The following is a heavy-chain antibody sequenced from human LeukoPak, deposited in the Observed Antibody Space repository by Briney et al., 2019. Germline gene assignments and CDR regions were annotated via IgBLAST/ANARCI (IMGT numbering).Heavy chain of an antibody. J-gene: IGHJ6*02. V-gene: IGHV3-7*01. Sequence: GGSLRLSCAASGFTFSNAWMNWVRQAPGKGLEWVANIKQDGSEKDYVDSVKGRFTISRDNAKNSLYLQMNNLRAEDTAVYYCARYCGGDCYGMDVWGQGTTVTVSS. CDR2: IKQDGSEK. CDR3: ARYCGGDCYGMDV. D-gene: IGHD2-21*01. CDR1: GFTFSNAW.